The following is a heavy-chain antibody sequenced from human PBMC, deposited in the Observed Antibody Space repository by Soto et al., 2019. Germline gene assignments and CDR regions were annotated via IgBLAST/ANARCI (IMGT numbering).Heavy chain of an antibody. CDR1: GGSISSYY. J-gene: IGHJ3*02. CDR2: IYYSGST. V-gene: IGHV4-59*01. Sequence: SETLSLTCTVSGGSISSYYWSWIRQPPGKGLEWIGYIYYSGSTNYNPYLKSRVTISVDTSKNQFSLKLSSVTAADTAVYYCARVWGGAFDIWGQGTMVTVSS. D-gene: IGHD3-10*01. CDR3: ARVWGGAFDI.